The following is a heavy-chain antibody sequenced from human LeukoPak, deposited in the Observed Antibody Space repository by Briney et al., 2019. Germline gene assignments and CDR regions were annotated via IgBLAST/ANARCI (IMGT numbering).Heavy chain of an antibody. CDR2: ISVSGGTT. D-gene: IGHD5-12*01. J-gene: IGHJ4*02. V-gene: IGHV3-23*01. CDR3: AKGTRGYSAYTFDY. Sequence: GGSLRLSCAASRFTFSDYAMSWVRQAPGEGLEWVSVISVSGGTTYYADSVKGRFTISRDSSKNTLYLQMTSLRADDTAVYYCAKGTRGYSAYTFDYWGQGALVTVSS. CDR1: RFTFSDYA.